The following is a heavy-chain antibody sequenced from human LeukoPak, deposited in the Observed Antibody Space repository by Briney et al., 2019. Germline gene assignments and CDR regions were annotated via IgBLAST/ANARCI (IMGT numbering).Heavy chain of an antibody. D-gene: IGHD3-22*01. J-gene: IGHJ4*02. CDR2: IYPGDSDT. CDR1: GYSFTSYW. V-gene: IGHV5-51*01. CDR3: ARDGLASFYDSSGYYEPQVDY. Sequence: GESLKISCKGSGYSFTSYWIGWVRQMPGKGLEWMGIIYPGDSDTRYSPSFQGQVTISADRSISTAYLQWSSLKASDTAMYYCARDGLASFYDSSGYYEPQVDYWGQGTLVTVSS.